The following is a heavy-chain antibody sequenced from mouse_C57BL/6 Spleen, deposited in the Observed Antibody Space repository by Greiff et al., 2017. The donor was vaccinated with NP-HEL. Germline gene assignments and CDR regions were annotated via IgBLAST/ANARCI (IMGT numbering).Heavy chain of an antibody. CDR2: IHPSSGST. CDR1: GYTFTSYW. D-gene: IGHD2-3*01. CDR3: ARSGDGYPYYAMDY. V-gene: IGHV1-64*01. Sequence: QVQLQQPGAELVKPGASVKLSCKASGYTFTSYWMHWVKQRPGQGLEWIGMIHPSSGSTNYNEKFKSKATLTVDKSSSTAYMQLSSLTSEDSAVYYCARSGDGYPYYAMDYWGQGTSVTVSS. J-gene: IGHJ4*01.